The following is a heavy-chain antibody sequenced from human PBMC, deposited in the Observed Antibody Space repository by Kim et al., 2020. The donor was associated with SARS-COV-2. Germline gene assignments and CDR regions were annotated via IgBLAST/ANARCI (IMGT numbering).Heavy chain of an antibody. D-gene: IGHD3-9*01. CDR2: IGTAGDT. Sequence: GGSLRLSCAASGFTFSSYDMHWVRQATGKGLEWVSAIGTAGDTYYPGSVKGRFTISRENAKNSLYLQMNSLRAGDTAVYYCARDGHDYDILTGYYYYYMDVWGKGTTVTVSS. CDR3: ARDGHDYDILTGYYYYYMDV. CDR1: GFTFSSYD. V-gene: IGHV3-13*01. J-gene: IGHJ6*03.